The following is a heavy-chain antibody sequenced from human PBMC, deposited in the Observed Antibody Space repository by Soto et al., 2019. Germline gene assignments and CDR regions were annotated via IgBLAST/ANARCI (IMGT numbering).Heavy chain of an antibody. D-gene: IGHD3-16*02. CDR3: GRQVSLSPSPYYYHYYLDF. J-gene: IGHJ6*03. V-gene: IGHV4-39*01. Sequence: SETLSLTCTVSGGSISSSSYYWGWIRQPPGKGLEWIGSIYYSGSTYYNPSLKSRVTISVDTSKNQFSLKLSSVTAADTAVYYCGRQVSLSPSPYYYHYYLDFWGKGTPVTVSS. CDR2: IYYSGST. CDR1: GGSISSSSYY.